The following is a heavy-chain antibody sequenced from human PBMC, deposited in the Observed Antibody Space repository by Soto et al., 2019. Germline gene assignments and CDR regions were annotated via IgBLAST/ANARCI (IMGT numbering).Heavy chain of an antibody. CDR1: GYTFTGYY. CDR3: ARASPILGDAYFDY. D-gene: IGHD3-16*01. CDR2: INPNSGGT. V-gene: IGHV1-2*04. J-gene: IGHJ4*02. Sequence: ASVKVSCKASGYTFTGYYMHWVRQAPGQGLEWMGWINPNSGGTNYAQKFQGWVTMTRDTSISTAYMELSRLRSDDTAVYYCARASPILGDAYFDYWGQGTLVTVSS.